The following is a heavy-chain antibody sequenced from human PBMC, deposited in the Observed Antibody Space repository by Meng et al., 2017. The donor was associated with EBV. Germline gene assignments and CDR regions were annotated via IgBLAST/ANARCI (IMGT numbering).Heavy chain of an antibody. CDR1: AFSLSNRGVG. V-gene: IGHV2-5*02. CDR2: IYWDDDK. CDR3: AHIIAARPFDY. Sequence: QLNLKESGPTLLKPPQTLTLTCTFAAFSLSNRGVGVGWIRQPPGKALEWLALIYWDDDKRYSPSLKSRLTITKDTSKNQVVLTMTNMDPVDAATYYCAHIIAARPFDYWGQGTLVTVSS. J-gene: IGHJ4*02. D-gene: IGHD6-6*01.